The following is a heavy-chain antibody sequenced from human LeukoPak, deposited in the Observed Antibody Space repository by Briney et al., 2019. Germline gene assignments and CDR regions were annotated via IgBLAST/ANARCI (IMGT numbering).Heavy chain of an antibody. CDR1: GGSFSGYY. Sequence: SSETLSLTCAVYGGSFSGYYWSWIRQTPGKGLEWIGEINHSGSTNYNPSLKSRVTISVDTSKNQFSLKLSSVTAADTAVYYCARGNHYDFWSGYYYYYMDVWGKGTTVTVSS. CDR2: INHSGST. CDR3: ARGNHYDFWSGYYYYYMDV. J-gene: IGHJ6*03. D-gene: IGHD3-3*01. V-gene: IGHV4-34*01.